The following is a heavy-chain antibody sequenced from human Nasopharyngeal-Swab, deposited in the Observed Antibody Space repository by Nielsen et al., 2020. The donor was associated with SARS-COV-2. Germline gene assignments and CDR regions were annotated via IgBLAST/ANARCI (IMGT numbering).Heavy chain of an antibody. CDR1: GLTFSSYG. CDR2: IWYDGSNK. J-gene: IGHJ6*02. Sequence: GESLKISCAASGLTFSSYGMHWVRQAPGKGLEWVAVIWYDGSNKYYADSVKGRFTISRDNSKNTLYLQINSLRAEDTAVYYCARDPPTEGYYYYYYGMDVWGQGTTVTVSS. CDR3: ARDPPTEGYYYYYYGMDV. V-gene: IGHV3-33*01.